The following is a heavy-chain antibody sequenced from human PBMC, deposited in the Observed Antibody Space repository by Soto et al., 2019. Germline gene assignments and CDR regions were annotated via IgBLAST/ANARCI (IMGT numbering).Heavy chain of an antibody. J-gene: IGHJ4*02. V-gene: IGHV3-30-3*01. CDR2: ISYDGSNK. D-gene: IGHD4-17*01. CDR1: GFTFSSYA. CDR3: ARGRGDYGDYTVY. Sequence: QVQLVESGGGVVQPGRSLRLSCAASGFTFSSYAMHWVRQAPGKGLEWVAVISYDGSNKYYADSVKGRFTISRDNSKNTLYLQMNSLRAEDTAVYYCARGRGDYGDYTVYWGQGTLVTVSS.